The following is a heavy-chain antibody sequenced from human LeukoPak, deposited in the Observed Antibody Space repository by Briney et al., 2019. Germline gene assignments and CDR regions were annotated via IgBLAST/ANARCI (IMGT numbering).Heavy chain of an antibody. CDR2: IYHSGST. CDR3: ARDRYGDHTYFDY. Sequence: SETLSLTCSVSGGSISSGGYSWSWIRQPPGKGLEWIGYIYHSGSTYYNPSLKSRVTISVDRSKNQFSLKLSSVTAADTAVYYCARDRYGDHTYFDYWGQGTLVTVSS. J-gene: IGHJ4*02. D-gene: IGHD4-17*01. CDR1: GGSISSGGYS. V-gene: IGHV4-30-2*01.